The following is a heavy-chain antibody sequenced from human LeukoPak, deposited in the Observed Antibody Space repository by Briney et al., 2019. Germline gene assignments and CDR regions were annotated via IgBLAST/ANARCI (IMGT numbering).Heavy chain of an antibody. V-gene: IGHV3-23*01. CDR1: GFTFGSYA. CDR3: AKVAMVRGVSGIFDY. CDR2: ISGSGGST. J-gene: IGHJ4*02. Sequence: PGGSLRLSRAASGFTFGSYAMSWVRQAPGKGLEWVSAISGSGGSTYYADSVKGRFTISRDNSKNTLYLQMNSLRAEDTAVYYCAKVAMVRGVSGIFDYWGQGTLVTVSS. D-gene: IGHD3-10*01.